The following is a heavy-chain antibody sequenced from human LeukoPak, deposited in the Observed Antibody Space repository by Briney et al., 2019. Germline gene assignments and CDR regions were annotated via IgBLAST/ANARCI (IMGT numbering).Heavy chain of an antibody. D-gene: IGHD3-9*01. Sequence: TASETLSLTCAVYGGSFSGYYWSWIRQPPGKGLEWIGEINHSGSTNYNPSLKSRVTISVDTSKNQFSLKLSSVTAADTAVYYCARGLSLTGYSVYYYYYMDVWGKGTTVTVSS. CDR1: GGSFSGYY. J-gene: IGHJ6*03. CDR2: INHSGST. CDR3: ARGLSLTGYSVYYYYYMDV. V-gene: IGHV4-34*01.